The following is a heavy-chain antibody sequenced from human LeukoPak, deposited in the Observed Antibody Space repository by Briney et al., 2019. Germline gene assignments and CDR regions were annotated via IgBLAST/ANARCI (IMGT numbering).Heavy chain of an antibody. D-gene: IGHD3-10*01. CDR3: VVYGSGSYSWFDP. V-gene: IGHV4-39*07. CDR2: IYYSGST. J-gene: IGHJ5*02. CDR1: GGSISSRSYY. Sequence: SETLSLTCTVSGGSISSRSYYWGWIRQPPGKGLEWIGSIYYSGSTYYNPSLKSRVIVSSDTSKNQFSLMLNSVTAADTAIYYCVVYGSGSYSWFDPWGQGTLVTVSS.